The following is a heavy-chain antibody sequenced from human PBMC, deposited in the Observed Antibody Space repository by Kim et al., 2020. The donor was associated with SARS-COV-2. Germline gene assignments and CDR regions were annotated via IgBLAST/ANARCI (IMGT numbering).Heavy chain of an antibody. D-gene: IGHD3-9*01. CDR2: IVVGSGNT. V-gene: IGHV1-58*02. CDR3: AAGGVYDILTGYYKGYGGGGDYYYYYGMDV. CDR1: GFTFTSSA. J-gene: IGHJ6*02. Sequence: SVKVSCKASGFTFTSSAMQWVRQARGQRLEWIGWIVVGSGNTNYAQKFQERVTITRDMSTSTAYMELSSLRSEDTAVYYCAAGGVYDILTGYYKGYGGGGDYYYYYGMDVWGQGTTVTVSS.